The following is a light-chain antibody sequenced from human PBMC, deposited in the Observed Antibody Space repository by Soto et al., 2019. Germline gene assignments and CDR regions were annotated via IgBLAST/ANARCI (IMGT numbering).Light chain of an antibody. CDR2: LGS. Sequence: DIVMTQSPLSLPVTPGEPASISCRSSQSLLHSNGYTYLDWYLQKPGQSPQLLIYLGSNRASGVPYKFSGSGSGTDFTLKISRVEAEDVGVYYCMQALQYPPITFGQGTRLEIK. CDR3: MQALQYPPIT. J-gene: IGKJ5*01. V-gene: IGKV2-28*01. CDR1: QSLLHSNGYTY.